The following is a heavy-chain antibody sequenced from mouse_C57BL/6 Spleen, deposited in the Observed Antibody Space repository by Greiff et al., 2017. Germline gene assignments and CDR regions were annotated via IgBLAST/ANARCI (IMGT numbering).Heavy chain of an antibody. J-gene: IGHJ3*01. D-gene: IGHD2-2*01. CDR3: AKSTMVTTGFAY. CDR2: IWSGGST. Sequence: QVQLQQSGPGLVQPSPSLSITCTVSGFSLTSYGVHWVSQSPGKGLEWLGVIWSGGSTDYNAAFISRLSISKDNSKSQVFFRMNSLQADDTAIYYCAKSTMVTTGFAYWGQGTLVTVSA. V-gene: IGHV2-2*01. CDR1: GFSLTSYG.